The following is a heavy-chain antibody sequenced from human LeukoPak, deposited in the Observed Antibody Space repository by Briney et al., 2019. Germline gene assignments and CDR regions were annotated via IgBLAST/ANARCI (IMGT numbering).Heavy chain of an antibody. D-gene: IGHD3-10*01. Sequence: GGSLRLSCAASGFTFNKAWMSWVRQAPGKGLEWVGRIRSTANGYATAYAASVKGRFTISRDDSKNTAYLQMDGLKTEDTAVYYCTGNYYGSGSYADFDYWGQGTLVTVSS. J-gene: IGHJ4*02. CDR2: IRSTANGYAT. CDR1: GFTFNKAW. CDR3: TGNYYGSGSYADFDY. V-gene: IGHV3-73*01.